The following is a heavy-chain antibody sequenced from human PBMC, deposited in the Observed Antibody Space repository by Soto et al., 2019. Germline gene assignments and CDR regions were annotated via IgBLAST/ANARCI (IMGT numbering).Heavy chain of an antibody. D-gene: IGHD3-10*01. CDR2: INPKFGDT. J-gene: IGHJ6*02. V-gene: IGHV1-2*02. CDR3: ARNMDDYYGPGSGNGHGV. CDR1: GYTFTAYS. Sequence: QVQLVQSGAEVKEPGDSVRVSCEASGYTFTAYSIHWVRQAPGQGLEWMGWINPKFGDTAYAQDFQGRVSMTRDMSISTVYMEVSRLTSDDTAIYDCARNMDDYYGPGSGNGHGVWGQGTTVTVFS.